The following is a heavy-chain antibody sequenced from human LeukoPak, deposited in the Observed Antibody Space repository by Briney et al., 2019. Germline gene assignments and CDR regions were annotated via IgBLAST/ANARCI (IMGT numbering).Heavy chain of an antibody. CDR1: GYTFTGYY. D-gene: IGHD4-11*01. CDR2: INPNSGGT. V-gene: IGHV1-2*02. Sequence: GASVKVSCKASGYTFTGYYMHWVRQAPGQGLEWMGWINPNSGGTNYAQKLQGRVTMTTDTSTSTAYMELRSLRSDDTAVYYCARWRSNGRRYFDYWGQGTLVTVSS. J-gene: IGHJ4*02. CDR3: ARWRSNGRRYFDY.